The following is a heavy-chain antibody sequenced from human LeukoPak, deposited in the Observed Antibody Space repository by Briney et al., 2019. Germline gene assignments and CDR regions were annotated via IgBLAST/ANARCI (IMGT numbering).Heavy chain of an antibody. V-gene: IGHV4-38-2*01. CDR3: ARLKNWNDLDAFEF. J-gene: IGHJ3*01. D-gene: IGHD1-1*01. CDR1: GYSISSGYY. CDR2: IYHSGST. Sequence: PSETLSLTCAVSGYSISSGYYWGWVRQPPGKGLEWIGTIYHSGSTYYNPSLKSRVTISVDTSKNQFSLKLTSVTAADTAVYYCARLKNWNDLDAFEFWGQGTMVTVSS.